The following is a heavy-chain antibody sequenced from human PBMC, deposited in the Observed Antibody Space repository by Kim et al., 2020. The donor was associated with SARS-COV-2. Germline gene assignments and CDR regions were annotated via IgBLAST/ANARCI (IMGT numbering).Heavy chain of an antibody. Sequence: GYAQKCQGRVTMTMDPSITTAYMELSSLRSEDTAGYYCARGVRTISNDDYWGQGTLVTVSS. D-gene: IGHD3-9*01. CDR3: ARGVRTISNDDY. V-gene: IGHV1-8*01. J-gene: IGHJ4*02.